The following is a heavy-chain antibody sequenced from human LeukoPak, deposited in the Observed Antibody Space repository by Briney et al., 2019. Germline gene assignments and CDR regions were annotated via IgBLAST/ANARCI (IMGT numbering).Heavy chain of an antibody. V-gene: IGHV1-18*01. CDR3: ARDLTVVPAAYFDY. J-gene: IGHJ4*02. CDR2: ISAYNGKT. D-gene: IGHD2-2*01. Sequence: ASGKVSCKGAGYTFTSYGISWVRQAPGQGRERMGWISAYNGKTNYAQKLQGRGRINTDTSTSTAYVELRSLRSDDTAVYYCARDLTVVPAAYFDYWGQGTLVTVSS. CDR1: GYTFTSYG.